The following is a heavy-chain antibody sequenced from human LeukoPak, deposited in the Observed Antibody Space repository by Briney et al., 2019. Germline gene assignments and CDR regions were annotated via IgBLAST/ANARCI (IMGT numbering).Heavy chain of an antibody. CDR2: INYSGNT. Sequence: SETLSLTCSVSGGSISSSTSYWGWIRQPPGKGLEWLGSINYSGNTYYNPSLMSRVTISLDTSDNQFSLSLTSVTGADTAVYYCASMGDYGDYALSKFDYWGQGTLVTVSS. CDR1: GGSISSSTSY. D-gene: IGHD4-17*01. V-gene: IGHV4-39*07. J-gene: IGHJ4*02. CDR3: ASMGDYGDYALSKFDY.